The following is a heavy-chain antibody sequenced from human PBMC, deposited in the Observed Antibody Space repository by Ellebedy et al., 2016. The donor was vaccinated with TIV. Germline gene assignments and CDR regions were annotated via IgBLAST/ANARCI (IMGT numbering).Heavy chain of an antibody. V-gene: IGHV3-74*01. Sequence: GESLKISXAASGFTFENYLMHWVRQAPGKGLVLVSRINKDGSSTNYADSVKGRFTISRDNAKNSLYLQMNSLRAEDTAVYYCAGGTGYLIELWGQGTLVTVSS. D-gene: IGHD3/OR15-3a*01. J-gene: IGHJ4*02. CDR1: GFTFENYL. CDR3: AGGTGYLIEL. CDR2: INKDGSST.